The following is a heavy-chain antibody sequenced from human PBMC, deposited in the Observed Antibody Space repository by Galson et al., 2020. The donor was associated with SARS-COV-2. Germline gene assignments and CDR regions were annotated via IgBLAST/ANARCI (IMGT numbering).Heavy chain of an antibody. J-gene: IGHJ6*02. Sequence: ASVKVSCKASGYTFTSYAMNWVRQAPGQGLEWMGWINTNTGNPTYAQGFTGRFVFSLDTSVSTAYLQISSLKAKDTAEYYCAREGFQGIQYGMDVWGQGTTVTVSS. D-gene: IGHD6-13*01. CDR2: INTNTGNP. V-gene: IGHV7-4-1*02. CDR3: AREGFQGIQYGMDV. CDR1: GYTFTSYA.